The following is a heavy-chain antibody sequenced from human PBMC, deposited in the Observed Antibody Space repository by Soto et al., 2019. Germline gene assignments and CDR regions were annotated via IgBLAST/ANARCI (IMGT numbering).Heavy chain of an antibody. CDR1: GYTFTSYG. CDR2: ISAYNGNT. J-gene: IGHJ3*02. Sequence: GASVKVSCKASGYTFTSYGISWVRQALGQGLEWMGWISAYNGNTNYAQKLQGRVTMTTDTSTSTAYMELRSLRSDDTAVYYCARISSLYDSSGYYYGDAFDIWGQGTMVTVSS. V-gene: IGHV1-18*01. CDR3: ARISSLYDSSGYYYGDAFDI. D-gene: IGHD3-22*01.